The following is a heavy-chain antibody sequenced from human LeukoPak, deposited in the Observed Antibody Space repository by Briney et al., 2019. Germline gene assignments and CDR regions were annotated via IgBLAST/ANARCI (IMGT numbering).Heavy chain of an antibody. CDR2: ISSGGSTI. Sequence: GGSLRLSCAASGFTFSSYGMTWIRQAPGKGLEWVSYISSGGSTIYYAESVKGRFTISRDNAKNSLYLQMNSLRAEDTAVYYCASRSAYTYGKTGYFDYWGQGTLVTVSS. CDR3: ASRSAYTYGKTGYFDY. CDR1: GFTFSSYG. V-gene: IGHV3-48*04. J-gene: IGHJ4*02. D-gene: IGHD5-18*01.